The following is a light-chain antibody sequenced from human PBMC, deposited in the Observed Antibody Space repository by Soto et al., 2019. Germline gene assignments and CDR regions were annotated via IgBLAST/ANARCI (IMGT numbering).Light chain of an antibody. CDR2: AAS. Sequence: DIQLTHSPSSLSASVGDRVTITCRASQGISNYLAWYQQKPRKVPKLLIYAASTLQSGVPSRFSGIGSVTDFTLTISSLQPEDVGTYYCQKYNSVPWTFGQGTKVEIK. CDR1: QGISNY. V-gene: IGKV1-27*01. CDR3: QKYNSVPWT. J-gene: IGKJ1*01.